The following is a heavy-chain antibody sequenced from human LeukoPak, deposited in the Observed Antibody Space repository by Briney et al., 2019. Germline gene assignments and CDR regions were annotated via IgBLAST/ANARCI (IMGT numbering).Heavy chain of an antibody. CDR2: IYYSGST. Sequence: SETLSLTCTVSGGSISSYYWSWIRQPPGKELEWIGYIYYSGSTNYNPSLKSRVTISVDTSKNQFSLKLSSVTAADTAVYYCARRYNYGFYFDYWGQGTLVTVSS. J-gene: IGHJ4*02. CDR3: ARRYNYGFYFDY. D-gene: IGHD5-18*01. V-gene: IGHV4-59*01. CDR1: GGSISSYY.